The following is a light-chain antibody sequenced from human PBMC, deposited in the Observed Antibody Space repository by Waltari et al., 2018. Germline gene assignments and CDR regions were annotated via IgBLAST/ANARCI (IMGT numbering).Light chain of an antibody. J-gene: IGKJ4*01. CDR3: QQYGTSPGIT. CDR2: GAS. V-gene: IGKV3-20*01. Sequence: EILFTQSPGTLSLSPGERATLSCRASQSVSSNYLAWYQQKPGQAPRLLIYGASSRATGCPHRFSGSGSGTDFTLTISRLEPEDFAVYYCQQYGTSPGITFGGGTKVDIK. CDR1: QSVSSNY.